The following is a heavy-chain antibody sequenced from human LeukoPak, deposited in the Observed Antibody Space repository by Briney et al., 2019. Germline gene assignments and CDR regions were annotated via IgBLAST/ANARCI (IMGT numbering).Heavy chain of an antibody. Sequence: ASVNLSRKASGHTFTIYGISWVRHAPGQGLEWMRWITAYNGNTNYAQKPQGRVTMTTDTSTSTAYMELRSLRSGDTAVYYCARESPTLYSSSSEFDYWGEGTLVTVSS. CDR3: ARESPTLYSSSSEFDY. V-gene: IGHV1-18*01. CDR1: GHTFTIYG. D-gene: IGHD6-13*01. CDR2: ITAYNGNT. J-gene: IGHJ4*02.